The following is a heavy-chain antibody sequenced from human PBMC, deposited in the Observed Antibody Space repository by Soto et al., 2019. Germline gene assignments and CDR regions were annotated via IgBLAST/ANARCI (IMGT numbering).Heavy chain of an antibody. J-gene: IGHJ5*02. Sequence: ASVKVSCKASGYTFTNYGISWVRQAPGQGLEWMGWISAYNGNTNYAQKLQGRVTMTTDTSTSTAYMELRSLRSDDTAVYYCARGGAYCISGSCPNNWFDPWGQGTLVTVSS. CDR3: ARGGAYCISGSCPNNWFDP. CDR2: ISAYNGNT. CDR1: GYTFTNYG. V-gene: IGHV1-18*01. D-gene: IGHD2-15*01.